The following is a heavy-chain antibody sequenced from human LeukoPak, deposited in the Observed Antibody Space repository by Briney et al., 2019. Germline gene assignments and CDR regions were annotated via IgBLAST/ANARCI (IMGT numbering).Heavy chain of an antibody. CDR1: GGTFSSYA. D-gene: IGHD4-17*01. CDR2: IIPIFGTA. V-gene: IGHV1-69*06. J-gene: IGHJ4*02. CDR3: ARVGDYGDYSFDY. Sequence: GASVKVSCKASGGTFSSYAISWVRQAPGQGLEWMGGIIPIFGTANYAQKFQGRVTITADKSMSTAYMELSSLRSEDTAVYYCARVGDYGDYSFDYWGQGTLVTVSS.